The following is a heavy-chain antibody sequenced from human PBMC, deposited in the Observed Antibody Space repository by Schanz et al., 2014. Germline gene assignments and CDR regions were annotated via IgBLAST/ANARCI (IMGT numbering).Heavy chain of an antibody. Sequence: QVQLVDSGGGVVQPGRSLRLSCAASGFNFGSHGMHWVRQAPGKGLEWVAVISYDGSFKNYADSVRGRITMSRDNSKNTMYLQINNLRADDTAVYYCARELPGVVAFDFWGQGTMVTVSS. CDR2: ISYDGSFK. J-gene: IGHJ3*01. CDR1: GFNFGSHG. V-gene: IGHV3-33*01. D-gene: IGHD7-27*01. CDR3: ARELPGVVAFDF.